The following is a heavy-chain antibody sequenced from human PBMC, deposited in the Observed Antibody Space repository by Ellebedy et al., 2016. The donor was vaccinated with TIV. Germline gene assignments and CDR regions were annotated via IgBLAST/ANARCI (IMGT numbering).Heavy chain of an antibody. J-gene: IGHJ4*02. CDR3: ARGPAGYNAGKHDF. CDR2: IKYDLSQT. Sequence: GKSLKISCAASGFTFSSYWMSWVRQAPGEGLEWVANIKYDLSQTYYLDSVKGRFTISRDNAKNSLYLHMNSLRAEDTALYYCARGPAGYNAGKHDFWGQGTLVVVSS. D-gene: IGHD1-14*01. V-gene: IGHV3-7*01. CDR1: GFTFSSYW.